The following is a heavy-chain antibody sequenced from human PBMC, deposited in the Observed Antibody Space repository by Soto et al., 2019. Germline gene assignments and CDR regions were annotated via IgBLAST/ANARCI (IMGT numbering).Heavy chain of an antibody. CDR1: AFTFNNYA. CDR3: ASIYYDRSAFDI. D-gene: IGHD3-22*01. Sequence: GGSLRLSCAASAFTFNNYAMSWVRQAPGKGLEWVSGIGGSGRTTYYADSVKGRFTISRDNAKNSLYLQMNSLRAEDTAVYYCASIYYDRSAFDIWGQGTMVTV. J-gene: IGHJ3*02. V-gene: IGHV3-23*01. CDR2: IGGSGRTT.